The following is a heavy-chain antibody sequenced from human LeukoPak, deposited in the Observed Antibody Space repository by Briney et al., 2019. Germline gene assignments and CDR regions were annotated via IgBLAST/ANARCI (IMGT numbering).Heavy chain of an antibody. CDR1: GYTFTSYY. CDR2: INPSGGST. J-gene: IGHJ4*02. V-gene: IGHV1-46*01. D-gene: IGHD5-12*01. CDR3: ATAAVRSGYELFYYFDY. Sequence: GASVKVSCKASGYTFTSYYMHWVRQAPGQGLEWMGIINPSGGSTSYAQKFQGRVTMTEDTSTDTAYMELSSLRSEDTAVYYCATAAVRSGYELFYYFDYWGQGTLVTVSS.